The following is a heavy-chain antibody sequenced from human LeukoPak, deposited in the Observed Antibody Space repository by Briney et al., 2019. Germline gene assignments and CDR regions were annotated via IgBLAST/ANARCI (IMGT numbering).Heavy chain of an antibody. D-gene: IGHD3-3*01. CDR3: AREYYDFWGGTYYYYMDV. V-gene: IGHV4-4*07. J-gene: IGHJ6*03. CDR1: GGSISSYY. CDR2: IYTSGST. Sequence: SETLSLTCTVSGGSISSYYWSWIRQPAGKGLEWIGRIYTSGSTNYNPSLKSRVTMSVDTSKNQLSLKLSSVTAADTAVYYCAREYYDFWGGTYYYYMDVWGKGTTVTVSS.